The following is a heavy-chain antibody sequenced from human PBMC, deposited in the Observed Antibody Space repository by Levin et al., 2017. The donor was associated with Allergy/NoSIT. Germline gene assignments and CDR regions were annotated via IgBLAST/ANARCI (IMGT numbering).Heavy chain of an antibody. CDR1: SGSISSGHYY. CDR2: IYYSGAA. V-gene: IGHV4-31*03. CDR3: ARIRNAGGKGWFDS. Sequence: LRLSCTVSSGSISSGHYYWSWIRQQPGKGLEWIGHIYYSGAAYYNPSLRSRVGISAETYTNQFSLKLTPVTAADTAVYYCARIRNAGGKGWFDSWGQGTLVTVSS. D-gene: IGHD4-23*01. J-gene: IGHJ5*01.